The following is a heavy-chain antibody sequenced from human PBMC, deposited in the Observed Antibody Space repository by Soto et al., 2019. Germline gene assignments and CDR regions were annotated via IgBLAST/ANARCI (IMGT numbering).Heavy chain of an antibody. V-gene: IGHV2-5*02. D-gene: IGHD2-15*01. Sequence: QITLRESGPPLVQPTQTLTLTCTLSGVSLTTSGVGVGWIRQPPGKALEWLALIYWDDDKRFSPSLKSRRAITRDTSKNQVVMTMTDMAPVDTAIYYCAHRQRTVVVGAPFDLWGQGSQVTVSS. CDR3: AHRQRTVVVGAPFDL. CDR2: IYWDDDK. J-gene: IGHJ4*02. CDR1: GVSLTTSGVG.